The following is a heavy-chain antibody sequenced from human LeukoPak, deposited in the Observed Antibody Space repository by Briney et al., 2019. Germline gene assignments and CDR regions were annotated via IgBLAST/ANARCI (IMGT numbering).Heavy chain of an antibody. V-gene: IGHV3-23*01. J-gene: IGHJ4*02. CDR3: AKVQEMSTILPPFHY. CDR1: GFTFSSYA. Sequence: GGSLRLSCAASGFTFSSYAMSWVRQAPGKGLQWVSAISGSGATIYYADSVKGRFTISRDNSKNTLYLQMNSLRAEDTAIYYCAKVQEMSTILPPFHYWGQGTLVTVSS. CDR2: ISGSGATI. D-gene: IGHD5-24*01.